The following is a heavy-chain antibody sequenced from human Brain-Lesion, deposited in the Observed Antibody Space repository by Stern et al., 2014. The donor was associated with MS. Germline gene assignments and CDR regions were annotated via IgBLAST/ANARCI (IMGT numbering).Heavy chain of an antibody. V-gene: IGHV4-61*02. CDR3: ARGRVVPGFQYYATDV. J-gene: IGHJ6*02. D-gene: IGHD2-2*01. CDR1: GGSISSGGYY. CDR2: IFNSGSP. Sequence: VQLEESGPGLVKPSQTLSLSCTVSGGSISSGGYYWSWIRQPAGKGLEWIGRIFNSGSPSYTPPLKSRVTISIDTPKTQFSLRLNPMPAADTAVYYCARGRVVPGFQYYATDVWGQGTTVIVSS.